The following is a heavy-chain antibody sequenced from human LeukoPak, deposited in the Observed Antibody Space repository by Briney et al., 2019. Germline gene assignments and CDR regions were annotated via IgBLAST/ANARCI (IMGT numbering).Heavy chain of an antibody. CDR2: IYYSGST. Sequence: SETMSLTCTVSGGSLSSSSYYWGWIRQPPGKGLEWIGSIYYSGSTYYNPSLKRRVTISVDTSKNQFSLKLSSVTAADTAVYYCARPWYYGSGSYGWFDPWGQGTLVTVSS. J-gene: IGHJ5*02. CDR3: ARPWYYGSGSYGWFDP. D-gene: IGHD3-10*01. V-gene: IGHV4-39*01. CDR1: GGSLSSSSYY.